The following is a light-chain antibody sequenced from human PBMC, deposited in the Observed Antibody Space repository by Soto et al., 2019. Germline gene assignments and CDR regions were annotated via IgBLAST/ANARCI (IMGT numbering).Light chain of an antibody. V-gene: IGKV1D-12*01. CDR1: QGISTW. Sequence: DIQMTQSPSSVSASVGDRVTITCRASQGISTWLGWYQQKPGKAPKLLIYAASSLQSGVPSRFSGSGSGTDFTLTIRNLQPEDFATYYCQQSNRFPHTFGQGTKVEIK. J-gene: IGKJ2*01. CDR3: QQSNRFPHT. CDR2: AAS.